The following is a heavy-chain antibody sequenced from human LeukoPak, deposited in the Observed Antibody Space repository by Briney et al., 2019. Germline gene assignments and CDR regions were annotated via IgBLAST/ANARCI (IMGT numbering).Heavy chain of an antibody. J-gene: IGHJ6*02. CDR3: ARDKLSGSYPSYYYYGKDV. Sequence: PSETLSLTCADSGGSISRYYRSWIRQPPGKGLEWIGYIYYRGSTYYNPSLKSRITISVDTSKNLFSLKLSAVTAADPAVNYWARDKLSGSYPSYYYYGKDVWGQGTTVTVSS. CDR2: IYYRGST. CDR1: GGSISRYY. D-gene: IGHD1-26*01. V-gene: IGHV4-59*01.